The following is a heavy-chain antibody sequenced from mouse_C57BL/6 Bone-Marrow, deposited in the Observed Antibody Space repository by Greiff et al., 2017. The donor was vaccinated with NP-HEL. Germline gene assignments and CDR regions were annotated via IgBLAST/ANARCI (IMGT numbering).Heavy chain of an antibody. V-gene: IGHV1-81*01. Sequence: VKLMESGAELARPGASVKLSCKASGYTFTSYGISWVKQRTGQGLEWIGEIYPRSGNTYYNEKFKGKATLTADKSSSTAYMELRSLTSEDSAVYFCARGGYGNYLGDFDYWGQGTTLTVSS. J-gene: IGHJ2*01. CDR3: ARGGYGNYLGDFDY. CDR1: GYTFTSYG. CDR2: IYPRSGNT. D-gene: IGHD2-10*02.